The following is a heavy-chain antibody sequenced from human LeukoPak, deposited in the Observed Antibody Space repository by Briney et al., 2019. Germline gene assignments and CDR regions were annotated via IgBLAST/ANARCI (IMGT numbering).Heavy chain of an antibody. J-gene: IGHJ4*02. CDR2: ISSSSSSTI. Sequence: GGSLRLSWAASAFSLSAYNMNWVRQAPGKGLEWVSYISSSSSSTIYYADSVKGRFTISRDNAKNSLYLQMNSLRAEDTAVYYCARDHYYGSGSYYKRGLPLDYWGQGTLVTVSS. CDR1: AFSLSAYN. V-gene: IGHV3-48*04. D-gene: IGHD3-10*01. CDR3: ARDHYYGSGSYYKRGLPLDY.